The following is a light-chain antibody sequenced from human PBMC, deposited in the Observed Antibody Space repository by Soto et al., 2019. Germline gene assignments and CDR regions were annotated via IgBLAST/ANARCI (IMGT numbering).Light chain of an antibody. CDR2: EVT. CDR3: SSYGGRNNFV. Sequence: LTQPPSASGSPGQSVTISCIGTSSDVGGYNFVSWYQHFPGKAPKLIIYEVTKRPSGVPDRFSGSKSGNTASLTVSGLQTDDEADYYCSSYGGRNNFVFGTGTKVTV. J-gene: IGLJ1*01. CDR1: SSDVGGYNF. V-gene: IGLV2-8*01.